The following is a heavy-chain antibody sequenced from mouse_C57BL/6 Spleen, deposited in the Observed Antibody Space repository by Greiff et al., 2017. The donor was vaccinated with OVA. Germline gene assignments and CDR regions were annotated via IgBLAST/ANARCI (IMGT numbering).Heavy chain of an antibody. CDR2: ISSGGDYI. V-gene: IGHV5-9-1*02. CDR1: GFTFSSYA. J-gene: IGHJ4*01. Sequence: EVKLMESGAGLVKPGGSLKLSCAASGFTFSSYAMSWVRQTPEKRLEWVAYISSGGDYIYYADTVKGRFTISRDNARNTLYLQMSSLKSEDTAMYYCTRGSNYGCAMDYWGQGTSVTVSS. D-gene: IGHD2-5*01. CDR3: TRGSNYGCAMDY.